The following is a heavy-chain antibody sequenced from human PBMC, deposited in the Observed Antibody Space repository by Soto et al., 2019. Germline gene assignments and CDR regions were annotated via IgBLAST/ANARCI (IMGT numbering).Heavy chain of an antibody. CDR3: GGLPGSGELGHWFAP. CDR1: GYTFTSYG. V-gene: IGHV1-18*01. D-gene: IGHD3-10*01. Sequence: ASVKVSCKASGYTFTSYGISWVRQAPGQGLEWMGWISAYNGNTNYAQRLQGRVTMTTDTSTSTAYMELRSLRSDDTAVYYCGGLPGSGELGHWFAPWGQGPLFTSSS. CDR2: ISAYNGNT. J-gene: IGHJ5*02.